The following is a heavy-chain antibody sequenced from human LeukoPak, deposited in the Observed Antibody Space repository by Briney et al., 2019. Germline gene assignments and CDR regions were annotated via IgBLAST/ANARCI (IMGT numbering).Heavy chain of an antibody. CDR2: INGDGSDT. CDR3: ASPVRVGTGAFDI. D-gene: IGHD2-8*02. V-gene: IGHV3-74*01. J-gene: IGHJ3*02. Sequence: GSLRLSCVASGFTFSNYWIHWVRQAPGKGLVWVSRINGDGSDTSYADSVKGRFTVSRDNAKNTVYLQMNSLRAEDTAVYYCASPVRVGTGAFDIWGQGTMVTVSS. CDR1: GFTFSNYW.